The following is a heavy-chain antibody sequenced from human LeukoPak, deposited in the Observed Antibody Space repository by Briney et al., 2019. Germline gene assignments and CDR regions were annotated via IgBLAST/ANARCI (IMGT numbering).Heavy chain of an antibody. J-gene: IGHJ5*02. CDR2: IYYSGST. CDR1: GGSISSGGYS. D-gene: IGHD3-22*01. Sequence: SETLSLTCTVSGGSISSGGYSWSWIRQHPGKGLEWIGYIYYSGSTYYNPSLKSRVTISVDTSKNQFSLKLSSVTAADTAVYYCARGNHYYDSSGHRNWFDPWGQGTLVTVSS. CDR3: ARGNHYYDSSGHRNWFDP. V-gene: IGHV4-31*03.